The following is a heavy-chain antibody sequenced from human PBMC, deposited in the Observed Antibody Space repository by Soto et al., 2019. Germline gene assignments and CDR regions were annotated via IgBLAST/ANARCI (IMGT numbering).Heavy chain of an antibody. J-gene: IGHJ6*03. CDR1: GFTFSSYA. Sequence: GSLRLSCADYGFTFSSYAMSWVRQAPGKGLEWVSAISGSGGSTYYADSVKGRFTISRDNSKNTLYLQMNSVRAEDTAVYYCATGATYYYYYYYMDVWGKGTTVTVSS. V-gene: IGHV3-23*01. CDR2: ISGSGGST. CDR3: ATGATYYYYYYYMDV. D-gene: IGHD1-26*01.